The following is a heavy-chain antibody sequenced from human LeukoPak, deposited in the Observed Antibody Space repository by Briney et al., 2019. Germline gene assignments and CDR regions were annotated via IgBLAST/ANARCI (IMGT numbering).Heavy chain of an antibody. CDR3: AIAGGGSDAFDI. CDR1: GYTFTAYH. J-gene: IGHJ3*02. V-gene: IGHV1-2*05. D-gene: IGHD2-15*01. CDR2: INPNSGGT. Sequence: ASVKVSCKASGYTFTAYHIHWVRQAPGQGLEWMGRINPNSGGTSYAQKFQGRVTMTRDTSISTAYMGLSRLRSDDTVVYYCAIAGGGSDAFDIWGQGTMVTVSS.